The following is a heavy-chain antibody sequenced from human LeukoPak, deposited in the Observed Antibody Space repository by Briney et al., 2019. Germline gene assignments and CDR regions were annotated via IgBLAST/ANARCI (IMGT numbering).Heavy chain of an antibody. Sequence: PSETLSLTCTVSGGSISSSSYYWGWIRQPPGKGLEWIGYIYHSGSTYYNPSLKSRVTISVDRSKNQFSLKLSSVTPADTAVYYCAREGQDGADYWGQGTLVTVSS. J-gene: IGHJ4*02. CDR2: IYHSGST. V-gene: IGHV4-39*07. CDR3: AREGQDGADY. D-gene: IGHD4-17*01. CDR1: GGSISSSSYY.